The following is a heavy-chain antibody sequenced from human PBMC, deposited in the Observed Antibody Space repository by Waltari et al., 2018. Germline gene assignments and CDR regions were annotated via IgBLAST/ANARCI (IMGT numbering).Heavy chain of an antibody. V-gene: IGHV4-39*07. Sequence: QLQLQESGPGLVKPSETLSLTCTVSGGSISSSSYYWGWIRQPPGKGLEWIGSIYYSGSTYYNPSLKSRVTISVDTSKNQFSLKLSSVTAADTAVCYCARARYGSGFDYWGQGTLVTVSS. CDR2: IYYSGST. CDR3: ARARYGSGFDY. D-gene: IGHD3-10*01. J-gene: IGHJ4*02. CDR1: GGSISSSSYY.